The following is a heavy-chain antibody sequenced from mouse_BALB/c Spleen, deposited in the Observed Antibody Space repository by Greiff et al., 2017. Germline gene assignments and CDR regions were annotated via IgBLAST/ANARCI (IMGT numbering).Heavy chain of an antibody. Sequence: VQRVESGAELMKPGASVKISCKATGYTFSSYWIEWVKQRPGHGLEWIGEILPGSGSTNYNEKFKGKATFTADTSSNTAYMQLSSLTSEDSAVYYCARSHYYGSSLYAMDYWGQGTSVTVSS. D-gene: IGHD1-1*01. CDR3: ARSHYYGSSLYAMDY. J-gene: IGHJ4*01. CDR1: GYTFSSYW. CDR2: ILPGSGST. V-gene: IGHV1-9*01.